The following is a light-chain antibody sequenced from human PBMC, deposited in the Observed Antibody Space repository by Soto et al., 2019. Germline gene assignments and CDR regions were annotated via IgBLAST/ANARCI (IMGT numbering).Light chain of an antibody. CDR2: EVS. CDR1: SSDVGGYDY. V-gene: IGLV2-14*01. CDR3: SSSTSSSTYV. Sequence: QSVLTQPASVSGSPGQSITISCTGTSSDVGGYDYVSWYQQHPGKAPKLMIYEVSNRPSGVSNRFSGSKSGNTASLTISGLQADDEADYYCSSSTSSSTYVFGTGTRSPS. J-gene: IGLJ1*01.